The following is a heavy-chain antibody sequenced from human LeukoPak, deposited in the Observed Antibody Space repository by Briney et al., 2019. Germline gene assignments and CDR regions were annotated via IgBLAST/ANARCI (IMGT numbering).Heavy chain of an antibody. D-gene: IGHD6-19*01. CDR3: ARAPSRVAGKDYYYGVDV. CDR1: GGTFSSYA. Sequence: SVKVSCKASGGTFSSYAISWVRQAPGQGLEWMGGIIPIFGTANYAQKFQGRVTITADESTSTAYMELSSLRSEDTAVYYCARAPSRVAGKDYYYGVDVWGQGTTVTVSS. V-gene: IGHV1-69*13. CDR2: IIPIFGTA. J-gene: IGHJ6*02.